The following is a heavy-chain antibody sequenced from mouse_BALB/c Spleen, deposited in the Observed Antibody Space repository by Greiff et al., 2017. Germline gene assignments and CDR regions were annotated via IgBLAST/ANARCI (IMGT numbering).Heavy chain of an antibody. CDR2: IWGDGST. Sequence: VMLVESGPGLVAPSQSLSITCTVSGFSLTGYGVNWVRQPPGKGLEWLGMIWGDGSTDYNSALKSRLSISKDNSKSQVFLKMNSLQTDDTARYYCAREGDDYDGRDYAMDYWGQGTSVTVSS. V-gene: IGHV2-6-7*01. J-gene: IGHJ4*01. D-gene: IGHD2-4*01. CDR3: AREGDDYDGRDYAMDY. CDR1: GFSLTGYG.